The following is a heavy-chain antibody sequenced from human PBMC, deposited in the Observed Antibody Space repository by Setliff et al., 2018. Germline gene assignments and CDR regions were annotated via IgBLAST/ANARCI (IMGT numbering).Heavy chain of an antibody. CDR2: INPGGSET. V-gene: IGHV3-7*01. D-gene: IGHD3-10*01. CDR1: GLSYINDW. J-gene: IGHJ4*02. CDR3: FGAGTCSY. Sequence: GGSLRLSCTASGLSYINDWVSWVRQAPGMGLEWLASINPGGSETYYVDSARGRFTISRDNAKNSLSLQMNSLRTEDTAVYYCFGAGTCSYWGQGTLVTVSS.